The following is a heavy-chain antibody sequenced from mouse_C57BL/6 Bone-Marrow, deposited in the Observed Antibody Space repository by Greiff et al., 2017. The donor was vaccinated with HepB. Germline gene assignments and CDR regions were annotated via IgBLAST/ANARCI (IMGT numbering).Heavy chain of an antibody. V-gene: IGHV5-12*01. Sequence: EVKLVESGGGLVQPGGSLKLSCAASGFTFSDYYMYWVRQTPEKRLEWVAYISNGGGSTYYPDTVKGRFTISRDNAKNTLYLQMSRLKSEDTAMYYCARPGSRYWYFDVWGTGTTVTVSS. CDR2: ISNGGGST. CDR3: ARPGSRYWYFDV. J-gene: IGHJ1*03. CDR1: GFTFSDYY. D-gene: IGHD1-1*01.